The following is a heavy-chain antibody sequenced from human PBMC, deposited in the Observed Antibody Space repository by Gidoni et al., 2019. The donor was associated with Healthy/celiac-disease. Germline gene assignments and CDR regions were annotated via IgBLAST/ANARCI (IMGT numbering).Heavy chain of an antibody. CDR3: ASGLYYEYYFDY. Sequence: QVQLVQSGAEVKTPGSSVKVSCTSSGGTFSSYTISWVRQAPGKGLEWMGRIIPNLGKENYAQKFQGRVTITADKSTSTAYMELSSLRSEDTAVYYCASGLYYEYYFDYWGQGTLVTVSS. CDR2: IIPNLGKE. V-gene: IGHV1-69*02. CDR1: GGTFSSYT. J-gene: IGHJ4*02. D-gene: IGHD2-8*01.